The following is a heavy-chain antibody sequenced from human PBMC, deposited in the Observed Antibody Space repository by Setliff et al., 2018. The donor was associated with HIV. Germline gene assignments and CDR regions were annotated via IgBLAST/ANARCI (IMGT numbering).Heavy chain of an antibody. CDR2: IKQDGREK. J-gene: IGHJ4*02. CDR3: ASAGGGNSGTRWFDY. V-gene: IGHV3-7*03. CDR1: GFTFSSYW. Sequence: GGSLRLSCAASGFTFSSYWMSWVRQAPGKGLEWMASIKQDGREKYYVDSVKGRFTISRDNAKNSLCLQMNSLRAEDTAVYYCASAGGGNSGTRWFDYWGQGALVTVSS. D-gene: IGHD2-21*02.